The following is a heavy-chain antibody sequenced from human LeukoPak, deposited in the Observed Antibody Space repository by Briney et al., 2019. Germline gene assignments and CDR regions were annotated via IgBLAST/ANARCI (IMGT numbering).Heavy chain of an antibody. CDR1: GYTFTGYY. CDR2: INPNSGGT. Sequence: ASVKVSCKTSGYTFTGYYLHWVRQAPGKGLEWMGWINPNSGGTNYAQKFQGRVTMTRDTSISTAYMELSRLRSDDTAVYYCARDGTAQASPYGSGSYYQFDPWGQGTLVTVSS. D-gene: IGHD3-10*01. CDR3: ARDGTAQASPYGSGSYYQFDP. V-gene: IGHV1-2*02. J-gene: IGHJ5*02.